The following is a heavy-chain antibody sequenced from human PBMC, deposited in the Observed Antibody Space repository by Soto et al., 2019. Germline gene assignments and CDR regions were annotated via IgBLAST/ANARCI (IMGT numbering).Heavy chain of an antibody. Sequence: QLQLQESGSGLVKPSQTLSLTCAVSGGSISSGGYSWSWIRQPPGKGLEWIGYMYHSGSTYYNPSLKSRVTISIDRSKDQFSLKLSSVTPADTALYYCASVPDYWGQGLLVTVSS. J-gene: IGHJ4*02. CDR1: GGSISSGGYS. CDR2: MYHSGST. D-gene: IGHD2-2*01. CDR3: ASVPDY. V-gene: IGHV4-30-2*01.